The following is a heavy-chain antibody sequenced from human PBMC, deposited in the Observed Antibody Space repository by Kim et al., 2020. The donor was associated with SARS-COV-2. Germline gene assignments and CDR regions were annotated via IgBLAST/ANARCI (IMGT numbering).Heavy chain of an antibody. D-gene: IGHD3-9*01. CDR3: TRDRNYDIFDY. V-gene: IGHV3-48*04. CDR2: IRTDSNIK. J-gene: IGHJ4*02. CDR1: GFTFSDYS. Sequence: GGSLRLSCAASGFTFSDYSMNWVRQAPGKGLEWVSYIRTDSNIKHYADSVKGRFTISRDNAKNSLYLQMNSLGAEDTAVYYCTRDRNYDIFDYWGQGTLVTVSS.